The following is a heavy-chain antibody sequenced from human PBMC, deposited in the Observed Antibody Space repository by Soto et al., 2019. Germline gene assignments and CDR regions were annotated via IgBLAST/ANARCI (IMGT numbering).Heavy chain of an antibody. V-gene: IGHV4-30-2*01. CDR2: IYHSGST. CDR1: GGSISSGGYS. D-gene: IGHD3-22*01. Sequence: SETLSLTCAVSGGSISSGGYSWSWIRQPPGKGLEWIGYIYHSGSTYYNPSLKSRVTISVDRSKNQFSLKLSSVTAADTAVYYWARGGGAYYNSSVYPAAWGEEPRVTVP. J-gene: IGHJ5*02. CDR3: ARGGGAYYNSSVYPAA.